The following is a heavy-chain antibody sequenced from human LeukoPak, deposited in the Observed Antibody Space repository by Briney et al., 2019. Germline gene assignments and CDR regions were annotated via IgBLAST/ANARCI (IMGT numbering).Heavy chain of an antibody. J-gene: IGHJ4*02. D-gene: IGHD3-10*01. CDR2: IYTSGST. V-gene: IGHV4-61*02. CDR3: AVGGYYYRY. Sequence: PSQTLSLTCTVSGGSIGSDSYYWSWLRQPAGKGLEWIGRIYTSGSTNYNPSLKSRITISVDTSNNPFSLKLSSVTAADTAVYYCAVGGYYYRYWGQGTLVTVSS. CDR1: GGSIGSDSYY.